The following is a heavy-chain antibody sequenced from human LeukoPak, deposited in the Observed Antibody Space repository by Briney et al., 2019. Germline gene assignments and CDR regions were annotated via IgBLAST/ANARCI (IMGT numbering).Heavy chain of an antibody. Sequence: GGSLRLSCAASGCTFDGHTMSWVRQAPGKVLDWISAGSASGFSTYDADSVQGRFAISRDNSKNMVYLQMNSLRVEDTAVYYCARDSASRGTFFDHWGRGILVTVSS. CDR3: ARDSASRGTFFDH. CDR1: GCTFDGHT. V-gene: IGHV3-23*01. J-gene: IGHJ4*02. CDR2: GSASGFST. D-gene: IGHD3-22*01.